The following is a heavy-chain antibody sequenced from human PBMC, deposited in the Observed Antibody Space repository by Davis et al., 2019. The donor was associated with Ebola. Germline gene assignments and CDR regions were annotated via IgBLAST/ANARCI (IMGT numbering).Heavy chain of an antibody. CDR2: ISAYNGNT. Sequence: ASVKVSCKASGYTFTSYGISWVRQAPGQGLEWMGWISAYNGNTNYAQKLQGRVTMTTDTSTSTAYMELRSLRSDDTAVYYCARDKLRGVVIRGPIDYWGQGTLVTVSS. CDR3: ARDKLRGVVIRGPIDY. J-gene: IGHJ4*02. V-gene: IGHV1-18*01. D-gene: IGHD3-3*01. CDR1: GYTFTSYG.